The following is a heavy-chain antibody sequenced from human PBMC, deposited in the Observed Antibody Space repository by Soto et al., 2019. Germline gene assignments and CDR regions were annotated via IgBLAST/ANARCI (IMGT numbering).Heavy chain of an antibody. CDR3: AHLPYGLGSHTSWFDP. CDR1: GFSLSTSGVG. J-gene: IGHJ5*02. Sequence: QITLKESGPTLVKPTQTLTLTCTFSGFSLSTSGVGVGWIRQPPGKALEWLAVIYWDDDKRYSPSLKSRLTVTKDTSKNQVVLTMTNMDPVDTATYYCAHLPYGLGSHTSWFDPWGQGTLVTVSS. V-gene: IGHV2-5*02. D-gene: IGHD3-10*01. CDR2: IYWDDDK.